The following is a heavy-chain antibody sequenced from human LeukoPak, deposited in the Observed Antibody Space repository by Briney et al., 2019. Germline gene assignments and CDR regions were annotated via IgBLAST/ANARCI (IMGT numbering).Heavy chain of an antibody. J-gene: IGHJ5*02. V-gene: IGHV3-21*01. Sequence: GGSLRLSCAASGFTFSSYSMNWVRQAPGKGLEWVSSISSSSSSYIYYADSVKGRFTISRDNAKNSLYLQMNSLRAEDTAMYYCARDGWFGDYNWFDPWGQGTLVTVSS. CDR3: ARDGWFGDYNWFDP. D-gene: IGHD3-10*01. CDR1: GFTFSSYS. CDR2: ISSSSSSYI.